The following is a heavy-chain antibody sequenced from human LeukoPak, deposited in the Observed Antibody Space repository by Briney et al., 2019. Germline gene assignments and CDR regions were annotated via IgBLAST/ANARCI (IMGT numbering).Heavy chain of an antibody. Sequence: SETLSLTCTVSGGSISSYYWSWIRQPPGKGLKWIGYIYYSGSTNYNPSLKSRVTISVDTSKNQFSLKLSSVTAADTAVYYCARRRGAPLSYYYMDVWGKGTTVTVSS. CDR3: ARRRGAPLSYYYMDV. J-gene: IGHJ6*03. CDR2: IYYSGST. V-gene: IGHV4-59*01. D-gene: IGHD2-15*01. CDR1: GGSISSYY.